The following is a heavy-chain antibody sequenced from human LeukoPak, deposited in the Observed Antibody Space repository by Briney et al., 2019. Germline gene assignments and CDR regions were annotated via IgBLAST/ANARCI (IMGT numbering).Heavy chain of an antibody. CDR2: ISSSSSTI. Sequence: GGSLRLSCAASGFTFSTYNMNWVRHAPGKGLEWISSISSSSSTIYYADSVKGRFTISRDNAKNSLYLQMNSLRAEDTAVYYCARSRGYYDSSGYLDYWGQGTLVTVSS. D-gene: IGHD3-22*01. J-gene: IGHJ4*02. V-gene: IGHV3-48*01. CDR3: ARSRGYYDSSGYLDY. CDR1: GFTFSTYN.